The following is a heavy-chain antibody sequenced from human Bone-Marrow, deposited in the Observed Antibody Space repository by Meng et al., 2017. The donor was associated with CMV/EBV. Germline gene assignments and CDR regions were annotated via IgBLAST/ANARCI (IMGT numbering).Heavy chain of an antibody. CDR1: GFTFSSYA. V-gene: IGHV3-30*04. CDR2: ISSDGSNK. J-gene: IGHJ4*02. Sequence: GGSLRLSCAASGFTFSSYAMHWVRQAPGKGLEWVALISSDGSNKYYTDSVKGRFTISRDNSKNTVNLQMNSLRVEDTAVYFCAFLTLYYFDYWGQGALVTVSS. CDR3: AFLTLYYFDY. D-gene: IGHD2/OR15-2a*01.